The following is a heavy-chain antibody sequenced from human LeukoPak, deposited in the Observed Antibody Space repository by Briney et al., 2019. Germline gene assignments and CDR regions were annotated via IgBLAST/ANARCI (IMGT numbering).Heavy chain of an antibody. CDR3: AKQGRYYDSKPFDY. CDR2: ISGSGGST. J-gene: IGHJ4*02. V-gene: IGHV3-23*01. CDR1: GFTFSIYS. Sequence: PGGSLRLSCAASGFTFSIYSMNWVRQAPGKGLEWVSAISGSGGSTYYADSVKGRFTISRDNSKNTLYLQMNSLRAEDTAVYYCAKQGRYYDSKPFDYWGQGTLVTVSS. D-gene: IGHD3-22*01.